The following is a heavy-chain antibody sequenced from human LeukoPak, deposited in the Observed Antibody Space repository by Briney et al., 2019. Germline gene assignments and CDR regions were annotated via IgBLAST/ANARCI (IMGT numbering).Heavy chain of an antibody. CDR2: IWYDGSNA. Sequence: GGSLRLSCAASAFIFSNYGMHWVRQAPGKGLEWVAVIWYDGSNAYYADSVKGRFTISRDNAKNSLYLQMNSLRAEDTAVYYCANMDVWGQGTTVTVSS. CDR1: AFIFSNYG. V-gene: IGHV3-33*03. J-gene: IGHJ6*02. CDR3: ANMDV.